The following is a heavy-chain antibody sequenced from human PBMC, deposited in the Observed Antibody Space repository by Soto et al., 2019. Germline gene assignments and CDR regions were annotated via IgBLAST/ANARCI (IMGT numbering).Heavy chain of an antibody. V-gene: IGHV1-69*13. CDR1: GGTFSSYA. CDR2: IIPIFGTA. Sequence: ASVKVSCKASGGTFSSYAISWVRQAPGQGLEWMGGIIPIFGTANYAQKFQGRVTITADESTGTAYMELSSLRSEDTAVYYCARDVDTAMARESYYYYGMDVWGQGTTVTVSS. D-gene: IGHD5-18*01. J-gene: IGHJ6*02. CDR3: ARDVDTAMARESYYYYGMDV.